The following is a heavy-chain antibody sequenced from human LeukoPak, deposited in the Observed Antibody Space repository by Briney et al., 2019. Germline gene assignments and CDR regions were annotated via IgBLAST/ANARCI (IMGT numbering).Heavy chain of an antibody. CDR2: LSPNRGDT. J-gene: IGHJ4*02. CDR1: GYTFTGYY. Sequence: ASVTVSCKASGYTFTGYYLHWVRQAPGQELEWMGWLSPNRGDTKFAQKFQGRVTMTRDASISSAYVELSSLTSDDTAVYYCARATDISSWYLAYWGQGSLVTVSS. V-gene: IGHV1-2*02. CDR3: ARATDISSWYLAY. D-gene: IGHD6-13*01.